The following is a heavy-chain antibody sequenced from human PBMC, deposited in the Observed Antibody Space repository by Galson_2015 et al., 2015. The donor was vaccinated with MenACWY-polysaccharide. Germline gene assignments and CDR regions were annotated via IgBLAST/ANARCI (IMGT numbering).Heavy chain of an antibody. CDR3: ATIRGSAPNYYMDV. Sequence: SLRLSCAASGLRFGSYGMQWVRQAPGKGLEWVALIWYDGSSKYYSEPVKGRFAISRDNPKNTLYLQMNSLRVEDTAVYYCATIRGSAPNYYMDVWGKGTTVTVSS. V-gene: IGHV3-33*03. J-gene: IGHJ6*03. D-gene: IGHD5-12*01. CDR1: GLRFGSYG. CDR2: IWYDGSSK.